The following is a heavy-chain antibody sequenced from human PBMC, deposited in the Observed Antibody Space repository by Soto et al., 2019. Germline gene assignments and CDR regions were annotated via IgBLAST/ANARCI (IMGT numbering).Heavy chain of an antibody. CDR1: GGSISSGGYY. D-gene: IGHD5-18*01. CDR2: IYYSGST. CDR3: ARSGYSYGPHPLLY. Sequence: QVQLQESGPGLVKPSQTLSLTCTVSGGSISSGGYYCSWIRQHPVKGLEWIGYIYYSGSTYYNPSLKSRVTISVDTSKNQFSLKLSSVTAADTAVYYCARSGYSYGPHPLLYWGQGTLVTVSS. J-gene: IGHJ4*02. V-gene: IGHV4-31*03.